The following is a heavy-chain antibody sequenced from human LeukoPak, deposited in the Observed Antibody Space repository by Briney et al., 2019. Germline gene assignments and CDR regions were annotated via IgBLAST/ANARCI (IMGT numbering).Heavy chain of an antibody. CDR1: GYTFTNYY. CDR2: INPSGTST. J-gene: IGHJ4*02. Sequence: AAVKVSCKTSGYTFTNYYMHWVRQAPGQGLEWMGIINPSGTSTTYAQKFQGRVTMTRDTSTSTAFMELSSLRSEDTAVYYCGRHDRGGSPPFDYRGQGTLVTVSS. V-gene: IGHV1-46*01. D-gene: IGHD2-15*01. CDR3: GRHDRGGSPPFDY.